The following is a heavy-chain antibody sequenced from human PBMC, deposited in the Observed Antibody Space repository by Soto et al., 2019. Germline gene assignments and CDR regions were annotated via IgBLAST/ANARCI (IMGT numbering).Heavy chain of an antibody. CDR2: ISYDGSNK. V-gene: IGHV3-30*18. D-gene: IGHD4-17*01. J-gene: IGHJ4*02. CDR3: AKAYGDYALVY. CDR1: GFTFSSYG. Sequence: GGSLRLSCAASGFTFSSYGMHWVRQAPGKGLEWVAVISYDGSNKYYADSVKGRFTISRDNSKNTLYLQMNSLRAEDTAVYYCAKAYGDYALVYWGQGTLVTVSS.